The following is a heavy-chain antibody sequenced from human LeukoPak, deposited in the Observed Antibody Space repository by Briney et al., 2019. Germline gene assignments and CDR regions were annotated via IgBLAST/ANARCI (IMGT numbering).Heavy chain of an antibody. CDR2: IRSKLYGGTT. Sequence: GGSLRLSCTTSGFTFGDYAMSWVRQAPGKGLEWVGFIRSKLYGGTTGYAASVKNRFSISRDDSKSIAYLQMNSLKTEDTAVYYCTRDHYGSGSWVWFDPWGQGTLVTVSS. CDR1: GFTFGDYA. D-gene: IGHD3-10*01. V-gene: IGHV3-49*04. J-gene: IGHJ5*02. CDR3: TRDHYGSGSWVWFDP.